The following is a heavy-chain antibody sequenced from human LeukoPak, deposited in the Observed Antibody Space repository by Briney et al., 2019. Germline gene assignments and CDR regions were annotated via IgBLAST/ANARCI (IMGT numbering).Heavy chain of an antibody. J-gene: IGHJ6*03. V-gene: IGHV4-34*01. CDR2: INDSGTI. D-gene: IGHD1-7*01. CDR1: GGSFSHYY. Sequence: SETLSLTCAVHGGSFSHYYWSRIRQPPGKGLEWIGEINDSGTINYNPSLLSRVTVSMDTSKNHFSLRLTSVTATDTAVYYCARRWNYGRNYYIDVWGNGATVSVSS. CDR3: ARRWNYGRNYYIDV.